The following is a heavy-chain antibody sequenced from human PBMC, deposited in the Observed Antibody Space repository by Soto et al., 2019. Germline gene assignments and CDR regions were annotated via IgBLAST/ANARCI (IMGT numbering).Heavy chain of an antibody. CDR1: GFTVSSNY. Sequence: GGSLRLSCAASGFTVSSNYMSWVRQAPGKGLEWVSVIYSGGSTYYADSVKGRFTISRHNSKNTLYLQMSSLRAEDTAVYYCATSTPNDDYYMDVWGKGTTVTVSS. V-gene: IGHV3-53*04. CDR2: IYSGGST. D-gene: IGHD2-8*01. CDR3: ATSTPNDDYYMDV. J-gene: IGHJ6*03.